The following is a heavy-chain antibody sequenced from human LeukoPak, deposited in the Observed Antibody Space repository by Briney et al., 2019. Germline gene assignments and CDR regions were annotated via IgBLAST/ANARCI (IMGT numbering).Heavy chain of an antibody. CDR1: GFTFSSYW. CDR2: IKQDGSEK. J-gene: IGHJ3*01. D-gene: IGHD6-13*01. CDR3: PRSLTAAGTFLDVAFDV. Sequence: GGSLRLSCAASGFTFSSYWMTWVRQAPGKGLEWVANIKQDGSEKYYVDSVKGRFTISRDNAKNSLYLQMNSLRAEDTAVYYCPRSLTAAGTFLDVAFDVWGQGTMVTVSS. V-gene: IGHV3-7*01.